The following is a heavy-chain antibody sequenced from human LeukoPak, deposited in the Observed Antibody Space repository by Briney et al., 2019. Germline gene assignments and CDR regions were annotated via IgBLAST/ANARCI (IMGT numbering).Heavy chain of an antibody. V-gene: IGHV1-18*01. CDR1: GYTFTSYG. CDR3: AGGQYYFGSGTYPTDAFDL. CDR2: IVPLLGVT. D-gene: IGHD3-10*01. Sequence: GASVKVSCKASGYTFTSYGISWVRQAPGQGLEWVGRIVPLLGVTDFAQKFQGRITITADKSTSTVYMELSRLRSDDTAVYFCAGGQYYFGSGTYPTDAFDLWGQGTMVVVSS. J-gene: IGHJ3*01.